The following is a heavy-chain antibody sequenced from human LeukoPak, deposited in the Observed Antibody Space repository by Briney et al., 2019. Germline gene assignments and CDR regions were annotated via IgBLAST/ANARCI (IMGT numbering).Heavy chain of an antibody. J-gene: IGHJ1*01. CDR3: ARDPPSFQH. CDR2: ISVGSGYI. Sequence: GGSLRLSCAASGFTFSSYNMNWVRQAPGKGLEWVSSISVGSGYIYYADSVKGRFTIPRDNAKNSLYLQMNNLRAEDTAVYYCARDPPSFQHWGQGTLVTVSS. CDR1: GFTFSSYN. V-gene: IGHV3-21*01.